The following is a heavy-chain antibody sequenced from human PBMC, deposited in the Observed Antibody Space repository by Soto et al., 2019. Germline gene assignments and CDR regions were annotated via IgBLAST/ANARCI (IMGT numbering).Heavy chain of an antibody. CDR2: IIPILGIA. D-gene: IGHD3-3*01. J-gene: IGHJ5*02. CDR3: ARESAHRVWSGYRWFDP. CDR1: GGTFSSYT. Sequence: SVKVSCKASGGTFSSYTISWVRQAPGQGLEWMGRIIPILGIANYARKFQGRVTITADKSTSTAYMELSSLRSEDTAVYYCARESAHRVWSGYRWFDPWAQRTLVTVSS. V-gene: IGHV1-69*04.